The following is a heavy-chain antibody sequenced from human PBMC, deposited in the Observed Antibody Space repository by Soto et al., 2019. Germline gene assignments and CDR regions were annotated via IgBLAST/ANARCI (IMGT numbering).Heavy chain of an antibody. CDR2: IFHSGRT. V-gene: IGHV4-59*01. Sequence: NPSETLALTCTVSGDSISIYCWTWMRQPPGKALEWIGYIFHSGRTNYNPSLTSRVTMSAETSNNQFSLTLTSVTAADTAVYYCAKAVKYYDSTGYDAFAVWGQGIMVTVSS. J-gene: IGHJ3*01. D-gene: IGHD3-22*01. CDR3: AKAVKYYDSTGYDAFAV. CDR1: GDSISIYC.